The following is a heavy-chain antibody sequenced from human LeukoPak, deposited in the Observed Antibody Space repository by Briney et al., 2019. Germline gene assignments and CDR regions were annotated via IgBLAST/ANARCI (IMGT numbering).Heavy chain of an antibody. D-gene: IGHD1-1*01. Sequence: GGSLRLSCAASGFTFSSYSMNWVRQAPGKGLEWISYIGISSGNTKYADSVKGRFTVSGDNARNSLYLQMNSLRVEDTAVYYCARDHNYAFDNWGQGTLVTVSS. J-gene: IGHJ4*02. V-gene: IGHV3-48*04. CDR1: GFTFSSYS. CDR3: ARDHNYAFDN. CDR2: IGISSGNT.